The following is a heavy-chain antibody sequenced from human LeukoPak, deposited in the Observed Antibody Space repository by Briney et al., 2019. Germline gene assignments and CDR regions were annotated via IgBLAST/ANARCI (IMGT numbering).Heavy chain of an antibody. CDR2: ISSTGST. J-gene: IGHJ3*02. CDR1: GGSISSGGHY. Sequence: PSQTLSLTCTVSGGSISSGGHYWSWIRQPAGKGLEYLGRISSTGSTNYNPSLRSRVTISADTSKNHFSLKLTSVTAADTAVYYCARHGAPEDPNAFDIWGQGTLVTVSS. D-gene: IGHD2-15*01. CDR3: ARHGAPEDPNAFDI. V-gene: IGHV4-61*02.